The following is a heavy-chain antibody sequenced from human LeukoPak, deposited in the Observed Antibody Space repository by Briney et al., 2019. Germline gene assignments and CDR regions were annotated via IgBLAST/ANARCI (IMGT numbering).Heavy chain of an antibody. J-gene: IGHJ4*02. Sequence: PSGTLSLTCAVSGGSISSNWWSWVRQPPGKGLEWIGEIDHSGSTNYNPSLKSRVTISVDKSESQFSLKLSSVTAADTAVYYCARRPHPTYYDYVWGSYRPYYFDYWGQGTLVTVSS. D-gene: IGHD3-16*02. V-gene: IGHV4-4*02. CDR3: ARRPHPTYYDYVWGSYRPYYFDY. CDR2: IDHSGST. CDR1: GGSISSNW.